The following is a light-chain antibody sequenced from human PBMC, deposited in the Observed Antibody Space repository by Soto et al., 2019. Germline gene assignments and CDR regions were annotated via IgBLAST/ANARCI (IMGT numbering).Light chain of an antibody. J-gene: IGLJ1*01. Sequence: QSVLTQPASVSGSPGQSITISCTGTSSDIGGYNYVSWYQQHPGKAPKLMIFEVGNRPSGVSNRFSGSKSGNTASLTISGLQAEDEADYYCCSYSTSSTRVFGTGTKLTVL. CDR3: CSYSTSSTRV. V-gene: IGLV2-14*01. CDR1: SSDIGGYNY. CDR2: EVG.